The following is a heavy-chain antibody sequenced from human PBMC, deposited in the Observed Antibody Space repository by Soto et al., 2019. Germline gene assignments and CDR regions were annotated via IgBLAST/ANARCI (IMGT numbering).Heavy chain of an antibody. CDR1: GGTFTSYG. Sequence: ASVKVSCKASGGTFTSYGISWVRQAPGQGLEWMGWISAYNGNTNYAQKLQGRVTMTTDTSTSTAYMELRSLGSDDTAVYYCARAPMVFVDWFDPWGQGTLVTVSS. J-gene: IGHJ5*02. D-gene: IGHD2-8*01. CDR2: ISAYNGNT. CDR3: ARAPMVFVDWFDP. V-gene: IGHV1-18*01.